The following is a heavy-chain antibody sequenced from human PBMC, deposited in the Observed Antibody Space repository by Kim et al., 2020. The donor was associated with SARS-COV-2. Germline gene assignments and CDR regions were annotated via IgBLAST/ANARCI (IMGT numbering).Heavy chain of an antibody. Sequence: AQKFQGRVTMTRDTSISTAYMELSRLRSDDTAVYYCARARRDGYNYFDYWGQGTLVTVSS. D-gene: IGHD5-12*01. CDR3: ARARRDGYNYFDY. V-gene: IGHV1-2*02. J-gene: IGHJ4*02.